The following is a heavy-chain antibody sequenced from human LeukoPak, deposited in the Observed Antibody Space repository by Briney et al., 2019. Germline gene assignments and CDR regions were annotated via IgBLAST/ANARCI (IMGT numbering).Heavy chain of an antibody. Sequence: SGKVSWKPPDGTFSAYAISWARQAPGQGCGWMGGFIPIFVTATHTPKFPGRASTTAAASTRTAYIEPSSLPSEDLAVNYCARDGDYGYYYYYSMDVWGQGTTVTVSS. D-gene: IGHD4-17*01. J-gene: IGHJ6*02. CDR3: ARDGDYGYYYYYSMDV. V-gene: IGHV1-69*13. CDR2: FIPIFVTA. CDR1: DGTFSAYA.